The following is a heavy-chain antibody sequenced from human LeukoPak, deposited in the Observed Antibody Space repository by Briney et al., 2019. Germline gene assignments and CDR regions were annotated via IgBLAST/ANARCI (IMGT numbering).Heavy chain of an antibody. CDR1: GFTFSSYS. CDR3: VTGLEWLVAKHYFDS. J-gene: IGHJ4*01. D-gene: IGHD6-19*01. V-gene: IGHV3-23*01. Sequence: GGSLRLSCAASGFTFSSYSMSWVRQAPGKGLEWVSAISGSGGSTYYADSVKGRFTISRGNSKNTLYLQMNSLRTKDPSVHYCVTGLEWLVAKHYFDSCGSGTPLTVSS. CDR2: ISGSGGST.